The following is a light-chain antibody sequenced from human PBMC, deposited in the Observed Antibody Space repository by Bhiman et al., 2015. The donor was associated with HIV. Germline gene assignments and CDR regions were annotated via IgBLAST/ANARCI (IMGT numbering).Light chain of an antibody. CDR1: SLRNYY. J-gene: IGLJ2*01. Sequence: SSELTQDPTVSVALGQTVRITCQGDSLRNYYANWYQQKPGQAPVVVIYGKNNRPSGIPDRFSGSSSGNTASLTITGAQAEDEADYYCKSRDKTGIHVLFGGGTKLTVL. CDR3: KSRDKTGIHVL. CDR2: GKN. V-gene: IGLV3-19*01.